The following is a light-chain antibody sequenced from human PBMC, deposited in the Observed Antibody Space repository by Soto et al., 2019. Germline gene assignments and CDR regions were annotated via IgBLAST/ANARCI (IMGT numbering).Light chain of an antibody. CDR2: RNY. CDR3: AVWDNSLSARV. V-gene: IGLV1-47*01. J-gene: IGLJ2*01. CDR1: SSNIGSNY. Sequence: QSVLTQPPSASGTPGLRVTISCSGSSSNIGSNYVYWYQQLPGTAPKLLIYRNYQRPSGVPDRFSGSKSGTSASLAISGLRSEDEADYHCAVWDNSLSARVFGGGTKLTVL.